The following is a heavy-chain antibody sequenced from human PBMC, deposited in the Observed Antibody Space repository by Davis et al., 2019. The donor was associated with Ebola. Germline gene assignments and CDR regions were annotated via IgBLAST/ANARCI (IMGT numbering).Heavy chain of an antibody. V-gene: IGHV3-74*01. CDR3: ARGNYYGMDV. Sequence: HTGGSLRLSCAASGFTFSSYWMHWVRQGPGKGLVWVSRINSDGSSTSCADSVRGRCTISRDNAKNTLYLQMNSLRAEDTAVYYCARGNYYGMDVWGQGTTVTVSS. CDR2: INSDGSST. CDR1: GFTFSSYW. J-gene: IGHJ6*02.